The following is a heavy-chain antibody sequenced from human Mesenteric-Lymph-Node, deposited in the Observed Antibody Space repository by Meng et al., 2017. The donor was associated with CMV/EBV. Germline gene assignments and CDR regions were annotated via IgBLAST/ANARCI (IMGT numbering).Heavy chain of an antibody. J-gene: IGHJ6*02. V-gene: IGHV3-7*01. CDR1: GFTFSDYW. Sequence: GGSLRLSCAASGFTFSDYWMSWVRQAPGKGLEWVGNIKQDGSEKYYVDSVKGRFTISRDNAKNSLYLQMNSLRAEDTAVYYCARSLGYCSSTSCYYYGMDVWGQGTTVTVSS. CDR2: IKQDGSEK. D-gene: IGHD2-2*01. CDR3: ARSLGYCSSTSCYYYGMDV.